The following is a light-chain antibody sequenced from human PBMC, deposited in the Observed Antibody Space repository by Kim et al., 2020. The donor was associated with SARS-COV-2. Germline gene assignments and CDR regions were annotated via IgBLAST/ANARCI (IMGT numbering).Light chain of an antibody. V-gene: IGKV3-20*01. CDR1: RSVSNSY. Sequence: EIVLTQSPGIVSLSPGERVTLSCRDSRSVSNSYLAWYQQKPGQAPRLLINGASSRATGIPDRFGGSGSETDFTLTISRLEPEDFAVYYCHQYGNSPQTFGQGTKVDIK. CDR3: HQYGNSPQT. CDR2: GAS. J-gene: IGKJ1*01.